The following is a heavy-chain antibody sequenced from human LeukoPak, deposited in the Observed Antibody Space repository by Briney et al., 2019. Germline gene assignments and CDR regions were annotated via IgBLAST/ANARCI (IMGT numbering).Heavy chain of an antibody. D-gene: IGHD3-22*01. CDR1: GFTFSSYT. CDR3: AKDQRGYDKPADY. Sequence: PGGSLRLSCAASGFTFSSYTMSWVRQAPGKGLDWVSSISGTGGSTYYADSVKGRFTISRDNFKNTLYLQMNTLRAEDTAIYYCAKDQRGYDKPADYWGQGTLVIVSS. V-gene: IGHV3-23*01. CDR2: ISGTGGST. J-gene: IGHJ4*02.